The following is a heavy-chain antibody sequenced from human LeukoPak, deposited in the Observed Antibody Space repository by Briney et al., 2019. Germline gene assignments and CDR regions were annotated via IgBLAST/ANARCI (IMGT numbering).Heavy chain of an antibody. V-gene: IGHV4-59*01. D-gene: IGHD1-26*01. CDR2: IYYSGST. CDR3: ARMGRRSYFDY. J-gene: IGHJ4*02. Sequence: SETLSLTCTVSGGSISSYYWSWIRQPPGKGLEWIGYIYYSGSTNYNPSLKSRATISVDTSKNQFSLKLSSVTAADTAVYYCARMGRRSYFDYWGQGTLVTVSS. CDR1: GGSISSYY.